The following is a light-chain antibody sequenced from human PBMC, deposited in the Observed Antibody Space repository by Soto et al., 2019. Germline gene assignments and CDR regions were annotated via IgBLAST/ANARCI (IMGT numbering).Light chain of an antibody. CDR2: DTN. CDR1: TGAVASGHY. J-gene: IGLJ2*01. Sequence: QAVVTQEPSLTVSPGGTVTLTCGSSTGAVASGHYPYWFQQKPGQAPKTLIYDTNNKHSWTPARFSGSLLGGKAALTLSGAQPEDEAAYYCLLSYRGARVFGGGTKLTVL. CDR3: LLSYRGARV. V-gene: IGLV7-46*01.